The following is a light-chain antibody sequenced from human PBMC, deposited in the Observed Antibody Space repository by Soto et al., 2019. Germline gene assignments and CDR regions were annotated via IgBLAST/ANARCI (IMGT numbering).Light chain of an antibody. J-gene: IGLJ2*01. CDR1: SRDVGGYNY. Sequence: QSALTQPRSASGSPGQSVTISCTGTSRDVGGYNYVSWYQQHPGKAPKLMIYEVSKRPSGVPDRFSGSKSGNTASLTVSGLQAEDEDDYYCSSYAGSSLVVFGGGTKVTVL. CDR2: EVS. CDR3: SSYAGSSLVV. V-gene: IGLV2-8*01.